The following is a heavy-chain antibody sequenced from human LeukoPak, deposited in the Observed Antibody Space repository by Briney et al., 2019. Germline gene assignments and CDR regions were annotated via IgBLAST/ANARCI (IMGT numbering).Heavy chain of an antibody. D-gene: IGHD1-26*01. CDR1: GGSINSSGYY. V-gene: IGHV4-61*05. CDR2: IHYSGST. CDR3: VRLGKEATYRAYYFNY. Sequence: PSETLSLTCTVSGGSINSSGYYWSWIRQPPGKGLEYIGFIHYSGSTNYNPSLRSRVTVSIDTPKNQFSLKLSSVTAADTAVYYCVRLGKEATYRAYYFNYWGQGTLATVSS. J-gene: IGHJ4*02.